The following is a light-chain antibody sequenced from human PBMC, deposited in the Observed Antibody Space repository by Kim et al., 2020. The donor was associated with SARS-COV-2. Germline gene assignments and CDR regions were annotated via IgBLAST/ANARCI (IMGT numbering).Light chain of an antibody. CDR1: QSISYYY. CDR3: QQYGGSLT. CDR2: GTS. Sequence: LSPGERDTPSCRASQSISYYYLAWYQQKPGQAPRLLIYGTSNRDTGIPDRFSGSGSGTDFPLTISRLEPEDFAVYYCQQYGGSLTFGGGTKVDIK. V-gene: IGKV3-20*01. J-gene: IGKJ4*01.